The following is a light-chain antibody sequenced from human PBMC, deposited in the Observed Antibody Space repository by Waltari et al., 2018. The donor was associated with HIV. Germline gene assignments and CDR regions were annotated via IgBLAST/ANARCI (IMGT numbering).Light chain of an antibody. J-gene: IGLJ2*01. V-gene: IGLV1-44*01. CDR2: SNN. CDR1: SSNIGSNT. CDR3: AAWDDSLNGPV. Sequence: QSVLTQPPSASGTPGQRVTISCSGRSSNIGSNTVNWDQRLPGTAPKLLIYSNNQRPSGVPDRFSGSKSGTSASLAISGLQSEDETDYFCAAWDDSLNGPVFGGGTKLTVL.